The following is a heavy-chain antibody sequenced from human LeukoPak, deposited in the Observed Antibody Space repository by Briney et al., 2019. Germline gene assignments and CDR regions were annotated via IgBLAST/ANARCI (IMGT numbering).Heavy chain of an antibody. CDR3: VKDLNGTWSFDY. J-gene: IGHJ4*02. D-gene: IGHD2-8*01. CDR2: ISSNEYDT. Sequence: PGGSLRLSCSASGFTFSAYFMHWVRQAPGKGLEYVSSISSNEYDTYYADSVKGRFTISRDNSKNTLFLQMSSLSAEDTAVYYCVKDLNGTWSFDYWGQGTLVTVSS. V-gene: IGHV3-64D*06. CDR1: GFTFSAYF.